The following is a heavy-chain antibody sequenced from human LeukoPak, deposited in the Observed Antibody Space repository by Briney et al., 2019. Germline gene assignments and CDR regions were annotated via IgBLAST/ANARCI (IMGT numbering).Heavy chain of an antibody. Sequence: SETLSLTCTVSGGSISNYFWSWIRQPPGKGLEWIGYIYYSGSTNYNPSLKSRVTISVDTSKNQFSLKLRSVTAADTAVYYCARDLYCCGGSCYARGFDPWGQGTLVTVSS. CDR3: ARDLYCCGGSCYARGFDP. CDR2: IYYSGST. J-gene: IGHJ5*02. D-gene: IGHD2-15*01. V-gene: IGHV4-59*01. CDR1: GGSISNYF.